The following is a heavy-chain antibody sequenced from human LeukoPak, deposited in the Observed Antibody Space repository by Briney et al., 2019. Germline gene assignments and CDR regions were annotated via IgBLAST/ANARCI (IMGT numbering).Heavy chain of an antibody. CDR3: AREHGYYDSSGYAYYYYYGMDV. J-gene: IGHJ6*02. Sequence: GGSLRLSCAASGFTFSGYAMSWVRQAPGKGLVWVSRINSDGSSTSYADSVKGRFTISRDNAKNTLYLQMNSLRAEDTAVYYCAREHGYYDSSGYAYYYYYGMDVWGQGTTVTVSS. CDR2: INSDGSST. V-gene: IGHV3-74*01. CDR1: GFTFSGYA. D-gene: IGHD3-22*01.